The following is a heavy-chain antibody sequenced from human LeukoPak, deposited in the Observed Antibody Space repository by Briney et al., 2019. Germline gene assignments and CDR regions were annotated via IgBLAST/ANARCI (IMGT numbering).Heavy chain of an antibody. CDR2: IEQDGSEK. D-gene: IGHD6-6*01. J-gene: IGHJ3*02. Sequence: GGSLRLSCAASGFTFSSYWMSWVRQAPGKGLEWVANIEQDGSEKYYVDSVKGRFTISRDNAKNSLYLQMNSLRAEDTAVYYCARDGRIAARLDAFDIWGQGTMVTVSS. CDR3: ARDGRIAARLDAFDI. CDR1: GFTFSSYW. V-gene: IGHV3-7*01.